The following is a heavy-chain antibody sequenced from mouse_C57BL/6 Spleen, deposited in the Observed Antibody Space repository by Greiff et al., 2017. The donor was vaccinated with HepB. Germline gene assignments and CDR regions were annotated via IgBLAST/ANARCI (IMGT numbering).Heavy chain of an antibody. CDR2: IRNKANGYTT. J-gene: IGHJ3*01. Sequence: EVKLVESGGGLVQPGGSLSLSCAASGFTFTDYYMSWVRQPPGKALEWLGFIRNKANGYTTEYSASVKGRFTISRDNSQSILYLQMNALRAEDSATYYCARWETGTFAYWGQGTLVTVSA. D-gene: IGHD4-1*01. CDR1: GFTFTDYY. CDR3: ARWETGTFAY. V-gene: IGHV7-3*01.